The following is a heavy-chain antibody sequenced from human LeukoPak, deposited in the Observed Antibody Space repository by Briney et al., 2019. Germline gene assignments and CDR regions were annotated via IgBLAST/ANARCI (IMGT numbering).Heavy chain of an antibody. J-gene: IGHJ6*02. V-gene: IGHV1-2*04. Sequence: ASVKVSCKASGYTFTGYYMHWVRQAPGQGLEWMGWINPNSGGTNYAQKFQGWVTMTRDTSISTAYMELSRLRSDDTAVYYCARDSSRVLWFGELFTAGQYGMDVWGQGTTVTVSS. CDR3: ARDSSRVLWFGELFTAGQYGMDV. D-gene: IGHD3-10*01. CDR1: GYTFTGYY. CDR2: INPNSGGT.